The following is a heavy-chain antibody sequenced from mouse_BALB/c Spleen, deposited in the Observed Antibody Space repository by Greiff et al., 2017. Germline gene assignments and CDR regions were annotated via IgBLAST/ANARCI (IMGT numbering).Heavy chain of an antibody. CDR3: ARRHGSRSWFAY. CDR1: GYTFTNYW. J-gene: IGHJ3*01. V-gene: IGHV1-63*02. CDR2: IYPGGGYT. D-gene: IGHD1-1*01. Sequence: VQLQQSGAELVRPGTSVKISCKASGYTFTNYWLGWVKQRPGHGLEWIGDIYPGGGYTNYNEKFKGKATLTADTSSSTAYMQLSSLTSEDSAVYFCARRHGSRSWFAYWGQGTLVTVSA.